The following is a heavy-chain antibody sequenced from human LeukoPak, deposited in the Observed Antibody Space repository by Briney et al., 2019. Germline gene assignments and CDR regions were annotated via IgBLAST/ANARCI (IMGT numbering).Heavy chain of an antibody. Sequence: GGSLRLSCAASGFTVSSNYMNWVRQAPGKGLEWVSVIYSGGSTYYADSVKGRFTISRDNSKNTLYLQMNSLRAEDTALYYCARDRDDYFDYWGQGTLVTVSS. D-gene: IGHD3-10*01. V-gene: IGHV3-53*01. CDR3: ARDRDDYFDY. CDR1: GFTVSSNY. CDR2: IYSGGST. J-gene: IGHJ4*02.